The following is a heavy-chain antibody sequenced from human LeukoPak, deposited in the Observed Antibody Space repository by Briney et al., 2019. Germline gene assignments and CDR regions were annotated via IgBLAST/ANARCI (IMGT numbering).Heavy chain of an antibody. CDR1: GFTFTGYY. CDR2: INPNSGGT. CDR3: ARGRSLVLMSYTDV. V-gene: IGHV1-2*02. J-gene: IGHJ6*04. Sequence: GASVKVSCKASGFTFTGYYMHWVRQAPGQGLEWMGWINPNSGGTNYAKKFQGRVTMTRDTSITTAYMELTSLRSDDTAVYFCARGRSLVLMSYTDVWGKGTTVSVSS. D-gene: IGHD2-8*01.